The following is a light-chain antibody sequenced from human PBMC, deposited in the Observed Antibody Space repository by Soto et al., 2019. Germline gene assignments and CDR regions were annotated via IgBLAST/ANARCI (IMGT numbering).Light chain of an antibody. Sequence: EIVLTQSPGTLSLSPGERATLSFRASQSVRDNYLAWHQQKPGQAPRLLLYGASTRATGIPARFSGSGSGTEFTLTISSLQPDDFATYYCQQYNSYRTFGQGTKVDIK. CDR3: QQYNSYRT. CDR2: GAS. CDR1: QSVRDNY. J-gene: IGKJ1*01. V-gene: IGKV3-15*01.